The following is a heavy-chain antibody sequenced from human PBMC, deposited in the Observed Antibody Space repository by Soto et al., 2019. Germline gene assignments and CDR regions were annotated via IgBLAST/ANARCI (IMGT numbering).Heavy chain of an antibody. Sequence: ASVKVSCKASGYTFTSYYMHWVRRAPGQGLEWMGIINPSGGSTSYAQKFQGRVTMTRDTSTSTVYMELSSLRSEDTAVYYCAREEGAAAGPPAGYYYGMDVWGQGTTVPVPS. D-gene: IGHD6-13*01. CDR1: GYTFTSYY. J-gene: IGHJ6*02. CDR3: AREEGAAAGPPAGYYYGMDV. V-gene: IGHV1-46*03. CDR2: INPSGGST.